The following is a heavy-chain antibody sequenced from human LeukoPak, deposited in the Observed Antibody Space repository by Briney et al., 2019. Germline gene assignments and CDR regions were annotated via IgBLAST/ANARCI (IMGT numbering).Heavy chain of an antibody. CDR2: ISWDGGIT. Sequence: GRSLRLSCAASGFTFHHYSMHWVRQPPGKGLEWVSLISWDGGITYYADSVRGRFTISRDNSKNSLSLEMNSLRTEDTALYYCAKDSNTGGYSFGSWGQGTLVTVTS. V-gene: IGHV3-43*01. CDR1: GFTFHHYS. J-gene: IGHJ4*02. D-gene: IGHD5-12*01. CDR3: AKDSNTGGYSFGS.